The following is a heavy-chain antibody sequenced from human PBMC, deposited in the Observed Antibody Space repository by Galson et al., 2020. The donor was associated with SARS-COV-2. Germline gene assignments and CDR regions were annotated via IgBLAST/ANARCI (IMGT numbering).Heavy chain of an antibody. J-gene: IGHJ3*02. CDR3: VKDRKGFCVGGSCSADFDM. D-gene: IGHD2-15*01. CDR1: RLSFSDYG. Sequence: GGSLRLSCAASRLSFSDYGMHWVRQAAGKGLEWVAFISYDGNNEYYADSVKGRFTISRDNSENTLYLQMNALRAEDTAVYYCVKDRKGFCVGGSCSADFDMWGQGTVATVSS. CDR2: ISYDGNNE. V-gene: IGHV3-30*18.